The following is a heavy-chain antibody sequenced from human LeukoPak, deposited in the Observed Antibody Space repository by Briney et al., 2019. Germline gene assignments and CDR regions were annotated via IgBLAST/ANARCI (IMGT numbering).Heavy chain of an antibody. Sequence: GESLKISCKGSGYSFASYWIGWVRQMPGKGLEWMAIIYPGDSETKYSPSFQGQVTISVDQSITTAYLQWSSLKASGSATYYCARHRGYNYGYSDYGGQGTRVTVSS. J-gene: IGHJ4*02. CDR2: IYPGDSET. V-gene: IGHV5-51*01. CDR1: GYSFASYW. D-gene: IGHD5-18*01. CDR3: ARHRGYNYGYSDY.